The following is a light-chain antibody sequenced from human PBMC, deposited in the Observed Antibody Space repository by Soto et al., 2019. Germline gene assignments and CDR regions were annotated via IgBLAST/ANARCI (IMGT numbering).Light chain of an antibody. V-gene: IGLV2-23*01. CDR2: EGS. Sequence: QSALTQPASGSGSPGQSITISCTGTSSDVGGYNLVSWYQQYPGKAPKLMIYEGSKRPSGVSNRFSGSKSGNTASLTISGLQAEDEADYYCRSYAGSSHVVFGGGTKLTVL. J-gene: IGLJ2*01. CDR3: RSYAGSSHVV. CDR1: SSDVGGYNL.